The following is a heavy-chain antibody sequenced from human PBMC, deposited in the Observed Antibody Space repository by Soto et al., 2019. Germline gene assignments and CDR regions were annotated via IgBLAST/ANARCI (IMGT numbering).Heavy chain of an antibody. Sequence: QVQLRQWGAGLLKPSETLSLTCAVFGGSFSDYYWTWIRQPPGKGLEWIGEINHSGTTSYNPSLKSRLTISVDMSNNQFSLKLSSVTAADTAVYYCARKPIYHFFAGYYSVDYWGQGTLVTVSS. CDR2: INHSGTT. D-gene: IGHD3-9*01. V-gene: IGHV4-34*01. J-gene: IGHJ4*02. CDR1: GGSFSDYY. CDR3: ARKPIYHFFAGYYSVDY.